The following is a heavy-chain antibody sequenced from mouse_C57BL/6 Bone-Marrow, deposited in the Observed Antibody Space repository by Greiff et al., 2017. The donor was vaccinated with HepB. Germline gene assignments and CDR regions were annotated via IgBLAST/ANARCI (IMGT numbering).Heavy chain of an antibody. V-gene: IGHV5-12*01. Sequence: EVMLVESGGGLVQPGGSLKLSCAASGFTFSDYYMYWVRQTPEKRLEWVAYISNGGGSTYYPDTVKGRFTISRDNAKNTLYLQMSRLKSEDTAMYYCARHADGYYPLFAYWGQGTLVTVSA. J-gene: IGHJ3*01. CDR2: ISNGGGST. D-gene: IGHD2-3*01. CDR1: GFTFSDYY. CDR3: ARHADGYYPLFAY.